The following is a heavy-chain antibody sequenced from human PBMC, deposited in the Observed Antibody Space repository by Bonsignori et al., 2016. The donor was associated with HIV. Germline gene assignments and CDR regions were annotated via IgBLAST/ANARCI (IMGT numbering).Heavy chain of an antibody. J-gene: IGHJ4*02. CDR2: ISGSGGST. D-gene: IGHD6-19*01. V-gene: IGHV3-23*01. Sequence: VRQAPGKGLEWVSAISGSGGSTYYADSVKGRFTISRDNSKNTLYLQMNSLRAEDTAVYYCAKGLIAVAGTSDYWGQGTLVTVSS. CDR3: AKGLIAVAGTSDY.